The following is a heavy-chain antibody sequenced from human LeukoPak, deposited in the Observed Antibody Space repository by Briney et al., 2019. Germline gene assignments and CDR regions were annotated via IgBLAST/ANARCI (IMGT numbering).Heavy chain of an antibody. CDR3: ARDQYSSSWYGGGDAFDI. Sequence: SVKVSCKASGGTFSSYAISWVRQAPGQGLEWMGGIIPIFGTANYAQKFQGRVTITADESTSTAYMELSSLRSEDTVVYYCARDQYSSSWYGGGDAFDIWGQGTMVTVSS. CDR1: GGTFSSYA. V-gene: IGHV1-69*13. D-gene: IGHD6-13*01. CDR2: IIPIFGTA. J-gene: IGHJ3*02.